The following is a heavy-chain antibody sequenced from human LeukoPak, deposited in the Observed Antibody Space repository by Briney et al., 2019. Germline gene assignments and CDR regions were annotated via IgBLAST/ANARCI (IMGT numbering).Heavy chain of an antibody. V-gene: IGHV3-74*01. CDR2: ITSEGSST. CDR3: ARGSSVVALD. Sequence: EPGRSLTLSCAASGFTFSSYWMHWVRQVPGKGLVWLSRITSEGSSTSYADSVKGRFTISRDNAKNTLYLQMKSLRAEDTAVYYCARGSSVVALDWGQGTLVTVSS. J-gene: IGHJ4*02. D-gene: IGHD2-15*01. CDR1: GFTFSSYW.